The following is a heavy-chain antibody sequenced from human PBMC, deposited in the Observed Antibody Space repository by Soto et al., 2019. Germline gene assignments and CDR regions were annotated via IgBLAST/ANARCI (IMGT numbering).Heavy chain of an antibody. CDR3: AVMPHDYVLRNYFDS. Sequence: SETLSLSCTVSGGSISSSSYYWGWIRQPPGKGLEWIGSIYYSGSTHYNPSLKSRVTISVDTSKNQFSLKLRSVTAADTAVYCFAVMPHDYVLRNYFDSWAQGTLVTVS. D-gene: IGHD3-16*01. V-gene: IGHV4-39*01. J-gene: IGHJ4*02. CDR2: IYYSGST. CDR1: GGSISSSSYY.